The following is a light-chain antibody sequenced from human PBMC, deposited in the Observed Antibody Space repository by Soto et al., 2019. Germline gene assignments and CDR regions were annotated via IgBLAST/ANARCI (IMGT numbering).Light chain of an antibody. V-gene: IGKV3-15*01. Sequence: EIVLTQSPGTLSLSPGERATLSCRASQSVSNNLAWFQHKPGQVPRLLIYGASNRATGVSARFSGSGSGTEFTLTISSLQSEDFAVYYCQQYHYWWTFGQGTKVDIK. CDR3: QQYHYWWT. J-gene: IGKJ1*01. CDR1: QSVSNN. CDR2: GAS.